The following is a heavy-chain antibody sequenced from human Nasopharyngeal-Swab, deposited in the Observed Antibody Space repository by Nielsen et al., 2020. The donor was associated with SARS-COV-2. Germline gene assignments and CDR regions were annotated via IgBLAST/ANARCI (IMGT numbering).Heavy chain of an antibody. V-gene: IGHV3-30-3*01. D-gene: IGHD6-19*01. Sequence: GGSLRLSCAASGFTFSSYAMHWVRQAPGKGLEWVAVISYDGSNKYYADSVKGRFTISRDSSKNTLYLQMNSLRAEDTAVYYCARDEGGGWRPWGQGTLVTVSS. CDR2: ISYDGSNK. CDR3: ARDEGGGWRP. J-gene: IGHJ4*02. CDR1: GFTFSSYA.